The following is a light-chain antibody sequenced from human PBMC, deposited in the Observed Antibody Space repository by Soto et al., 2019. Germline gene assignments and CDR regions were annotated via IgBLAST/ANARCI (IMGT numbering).Light chain of an antibody. CDR3: SSYTTSSTLVV. CDR2: DVN. CDR1: SSDVGAYNY. V-gene: IGLV2-14*03. J-gene: IGLJ2*01. Sequence: QSVLTQPASVSGSPGQSITFSCTGASSDVGAYNYVSWYQKYPGKAPKLMIYDVNYRPSGVSNRFSGSKSGNTASLTISGLQAEDEADYYCSSYTTSSTLVVVGGGTKLTVL.